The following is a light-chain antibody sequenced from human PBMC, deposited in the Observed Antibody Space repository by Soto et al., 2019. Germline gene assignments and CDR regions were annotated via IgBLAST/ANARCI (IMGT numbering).Light chain of an antibody. V-gene: IGLV3-21*02. Sequence: SYELTQPPSVSVAPGQTARITCGGDIIGRNSVHWYQQKPGQAPGLFVYDDVDRPSGIPERFSGSNSGNTATLSISRVEDGDEADYYCQVWDIGSDLYVFGTGTKLTVL. CDR1: IIGRNS. CDR2: DDV. CDR3: QVWDIGSDLYV. J-gene: IGLJ1*01.